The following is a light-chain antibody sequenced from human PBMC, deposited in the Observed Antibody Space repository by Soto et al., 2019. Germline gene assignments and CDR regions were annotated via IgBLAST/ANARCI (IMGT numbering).Light chain of an antibody. V-gene: IGKV3-15*01. J-gene: IGKJ5*01. CDR1: QSVSSN. CDR3: QQRSNWPPIT. CDR2: GAS. Sequence: EIVMTQSPATLSVSPGERATLSCRASQSVSSNLAWYQQKPGQAPRLLIYGASTRATGIPARFSGSGSGTDSTLTISSLEPEDAAVYYCQQRSNWPPITFGQGTRLEIK.